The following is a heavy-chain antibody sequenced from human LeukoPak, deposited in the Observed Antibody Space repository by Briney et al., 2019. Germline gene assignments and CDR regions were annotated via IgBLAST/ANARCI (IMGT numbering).Heavy chain of an antibody. J-gene: IGHJ4*02. CDR1: GFTFSSYA. CDR2: ISNDGSNK. V-gene: IGHV3-30*04. D-gene: IGHD3-10*02. CDR3: ARDRPNYYVDY. Sequence: PSGGSLRLSCDTSGFTFSSYAMHWVRQAPGKGLEWVALISNDGSNKYYADSVKGRFTISRDNSDNTLSLRMNSLRADDTAVYYCARDRPNYYVDYWGQGALVTVSS.